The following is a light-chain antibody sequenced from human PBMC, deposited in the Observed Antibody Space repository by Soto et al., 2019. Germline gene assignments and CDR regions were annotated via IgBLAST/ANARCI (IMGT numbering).Light chain of an antibody. CDR2: GAS. CDR3: QYYGTLAPRYS. V-gene: IGKV3-20*01. Sequence: EIVLTQSPATLPLSPGERATLSCRASQRVSSRNLAWYQQKPGQAPRLVISGASSRAAVLPDRFSGRGSGTHFTLTINKLKPKGSAVYYCQYYGTLAPRYSVGQAKKLEIK. J-gene: IGKJ2*03. CDR1: QRVSSRN.